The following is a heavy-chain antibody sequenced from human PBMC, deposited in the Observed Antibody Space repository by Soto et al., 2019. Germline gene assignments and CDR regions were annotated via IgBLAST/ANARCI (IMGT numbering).Heavy chain of an antibody. D-gene: IGHD5-12*01. V-gene: IGHV3-7*01. Sequence: GGSLRLSCAASGFIFSDYSMSWVRQSPGKGLEGVANIKQDGGEEDYVDSVKGRLTISRDNAKNSLYLQMNSLGAEDTAVYYSARSPGRDGYNHFDYWGRGTLVTVYS. CDR2: IKQDGGEE. J-gene: IGHJ4*02. CDR3: ARSPGRDGYNHFDY. CDR1: GFIFSDYS.